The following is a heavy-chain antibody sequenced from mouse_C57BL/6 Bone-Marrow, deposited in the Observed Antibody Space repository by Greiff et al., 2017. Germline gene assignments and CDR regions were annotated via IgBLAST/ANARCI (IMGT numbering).Heavy chain of an antibody. V-gene: IGHV1-76*01. J-gene: IGHJ2*01. CDR1: GYTFTDYY. CDR3: ARSPEFYFDY. Sequence: QVQLQQSGAELVRPGASVKLSCKASGYTFTDYYINWVKQRPGQGLEWIARLYPGSGNTYYNETFKGKATLTAEKSSSTAYMQLSSLTSEASAVYFCARSPEFYFDYWGQGTTLTVSS. CDR2: LYPGSGNT.